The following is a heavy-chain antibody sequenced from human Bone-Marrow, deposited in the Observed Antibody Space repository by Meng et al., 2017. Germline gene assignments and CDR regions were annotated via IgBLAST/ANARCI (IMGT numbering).Heavy chain of an antibody. J-gene: IGHJ4*02. Sequence: ASVKVSCKASGYNFPDYWLHWVRRAPGQGLEWMGRIDPKSGDTHYAQRFQGRVTMTGDTSISTAYMELSGLRSDDTAMYYCARYHSVVVAATNWGQGTLVTVSS. V-gene: IGHV1-2*06. CDR3: ARYHSVVVAATN. CDR1: GYNFPDYW. CDR2: IDPKSGDT. D-gene: IGHD2-15*01.